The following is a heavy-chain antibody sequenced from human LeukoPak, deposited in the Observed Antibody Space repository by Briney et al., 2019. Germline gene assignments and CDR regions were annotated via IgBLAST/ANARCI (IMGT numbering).Heavy chain of an antibody. J-gene: IGHJ6*02. V-gene: IGHV4-34*01. D-gene: IGHD6-13*01. CDR3: AREKVRLGSSWYVTEYAMDV. CDR1: GFTFSSYP. Sequence: GSLRLSCAASGFTFSSYPMSWVRQAPGKGLEWIGEINHSGSTNYNPSLKSRVTISVDTSKNQFSLKLSSVTAADTAVYYCAREKVRLGSSWYVTEYAMDVWGQGTTVTVSS. CDR2: INHSGST.